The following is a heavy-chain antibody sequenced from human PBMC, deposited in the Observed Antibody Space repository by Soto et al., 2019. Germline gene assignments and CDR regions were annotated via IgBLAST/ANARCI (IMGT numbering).Heavy chain of an antibody. CDR2: IYHSGST. Sequence: SETLSLTCAVSGGSISSGGYSWSWIRQPPGKGLEWIGYIYHSGSTYYNPSLKSRVTISVDRSKNQFSLKLSSVTAADTAVYYCARGYDFWSGSSGFDPWGQGTLVTVSS. J-gene: IGHJ5*02. D-gene: IGHD3-3*01. CDR1: GGSISSGGYS. CDR3: ARGYDFWSGSSGFDP. V-gene: IGHV4-30-2*01.